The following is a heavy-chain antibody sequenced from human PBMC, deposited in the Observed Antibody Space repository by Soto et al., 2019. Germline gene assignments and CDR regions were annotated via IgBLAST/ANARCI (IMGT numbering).Heavy chain of an antibody. CDR1: GFTFSSYT. CDR2: ISPSGGRT. J-gene: IGHJ4*02. D-gene: IGHD3-22*01. Sequence: LRLSCAASGFTFSSYTMSWVRQAPGKGLQWVSAISPSGGRTYYADSVQGRFTISRDNSKNTLYLQLISLRAEDTAVYYCEKDRNYYDSSGYDYWGQGTLVTVSS. CDR3: EKDRNYYDSSGYDY. V-gene: IGHV3-23*01.